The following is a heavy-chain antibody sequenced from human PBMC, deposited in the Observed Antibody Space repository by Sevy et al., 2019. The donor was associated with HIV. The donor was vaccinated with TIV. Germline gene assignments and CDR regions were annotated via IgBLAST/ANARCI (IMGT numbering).Heavy chain of an antibody. CDR3: ARESGSDWYLDY. CDR1: GFIFSRYG. CDR2: IFNDGKTK. J-gene: IGHJ4*02. V-gene: IGHV3-33*01. Sequence: GGSLRLSCKASGFIFSRYGVHWVRQAPGKGLEWVASIFNDGKTKYYGDSVKGRFTISRDDSKNTLYLKMDSLRAEDTAVYYCARESGSDWYLDYWGQGTLVTASS. D-gene: IGHD2-21*02.